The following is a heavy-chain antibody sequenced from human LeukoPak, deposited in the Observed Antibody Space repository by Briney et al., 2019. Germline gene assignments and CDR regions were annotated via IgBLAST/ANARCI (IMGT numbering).Heavy chain of an antibody. CDR2: ISYDGSNK. J-gene: IGHJ4*02. CDR1: GFTFSNYG. CDR3: ARAPSSSWSSFEY. Sequence: GGSLRLSCAASGFTFSNYGMHWVRQAPGKGREWVAVISYDGSNKNYADSVEGRFTISRDNPKNTLDLQMNSLRAEDTAVYYCARAPSSSWSSFEYWGQGTLVTVSS. V-gene: IGHV3-30*03. D-gene: IGHD6-13*01.